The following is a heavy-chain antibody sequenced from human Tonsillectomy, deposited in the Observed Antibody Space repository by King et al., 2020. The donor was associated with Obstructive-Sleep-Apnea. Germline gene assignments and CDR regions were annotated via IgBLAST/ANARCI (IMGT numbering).Heavy chain of an antibody. CDR3: ARGEYSYGFSYFDY. CDR1: GFTVSRNY. V-gene: IGHV3-53*04. CDR2: IYSAGST. Sequence: VQLVESGGGLVQPGGSLRLSCAASGFTVSRNYMIWVRQAQGKGLEWVSGIYSAGSTYYADSVKGRFTISRHDSKNTLYLQMNSLRAEDTAVYYCARGEYSYGFSYFDYWGQGTLVTVSS. J-gene: IGHJ4*02. D-gene: IGHD5-18*01.